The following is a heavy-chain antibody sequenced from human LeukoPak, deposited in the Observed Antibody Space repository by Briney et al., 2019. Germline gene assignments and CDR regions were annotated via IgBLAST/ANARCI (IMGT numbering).Heavy chain of an antibody. D-gene: IGHD3-10*01. J-gene: IGHJ4*02. CDR2: ISSSSSYI. V-gene: IGHV3-21*01. CDR1: GFTFSSYS. Sequence: PVGSLRLSCAASGFTFSSYSMNWVRQAPGKGREWVSSISSSSSYIYYADSVKGRFTITRDNAKNSLYLQMNSLRAEDTAVYYCARTRTYYYGSGSYNYFDYWGQGTLVTVSS. CDR3: ARTRTYYYGSGSYNYFDY.